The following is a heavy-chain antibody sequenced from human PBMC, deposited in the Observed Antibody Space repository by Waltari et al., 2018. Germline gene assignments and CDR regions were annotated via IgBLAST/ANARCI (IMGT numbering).Heavy chain of an antibody. CDR1: GDTFTKYY. V-gene: IGHV1-2*06. CDR2: INPKSGDA. J-gene: IGHJ4*02. CDR3: ATANILGIGTFDY. Sequence: QVKLVQSGAEVKKPGASVRVSCKASGDTFTKYYIHWVRQAPGQGLEWRGRINPKSGDANYTQPFQGRVIMTRDTSINTAYLEVTGLTSDDTAIFYCATANILGIGTFDYWGQGTLVSVSS. D-gene: IGHD1-1*01.